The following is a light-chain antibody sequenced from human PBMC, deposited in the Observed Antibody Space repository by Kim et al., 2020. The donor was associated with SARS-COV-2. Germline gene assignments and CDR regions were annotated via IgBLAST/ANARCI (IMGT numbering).Light chain of an antibody. J-gene: IGKJ4*01. CDR1: QSFSHW. CDR2: TTS. CDR3: QQYNSYPHT. V-gene: IGKV1-5*03. Sequence: DIQMTQSPSTLSASVGDRVTITCRASQSFSHWLAWYQQKPGKAPKLLIYTTSNLNSGVPSRFSGSGSGTEFTLTISSLQPDDFATYYCQQYNSYPHTFGGGTKVDIK.